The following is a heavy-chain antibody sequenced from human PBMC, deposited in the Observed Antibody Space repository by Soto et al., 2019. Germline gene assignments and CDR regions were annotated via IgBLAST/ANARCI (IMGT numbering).Heavy chain of an antibody. CDR3: VRDSGGSS. CDR2: INGEGTII. CDR1: GFTFFNYW. V-gene: IGHV3-74*01. J-gene: IGHJ5*02. Sequence: GGSLRLSCAASGFTFFNYWMYWVRQAPGKGLVWVSRINGEGTIINYADTVKGRFTIPRDNAKNTLYLQMNSLRVDDTAVYYCVRDSGGSSWGQGTPVTVSS. D-gene: IGHD2-15*01.